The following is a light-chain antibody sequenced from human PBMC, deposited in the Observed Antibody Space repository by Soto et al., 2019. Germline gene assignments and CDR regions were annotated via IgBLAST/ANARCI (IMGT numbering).Light chain of an antibody. CDR1: SSDVGGYNY. CDR3: SSYTSSSTPVV. V-gene: IGLV2-14*01. J-gene: IGLJ2*01. CDR2: EVS. Sequence: QSVLTQPASVSGSPGQSITISCTGTSSDVGGYNYVSWYQQHPGKAPKLMIYEVSNRPSGVSTRFSGSMSGNTASLTISGLQAEDEADYYRSSYTSSSTPVVFGGGTKLTVL.